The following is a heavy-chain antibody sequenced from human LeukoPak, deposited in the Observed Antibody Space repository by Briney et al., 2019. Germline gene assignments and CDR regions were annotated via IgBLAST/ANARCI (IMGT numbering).Heavy chain of an antibody. D-gene: IGHD6-19*01. CDR3: ARVAASSGGPFDY. Sequence: GGSLRLSCAASGFTFSTYWMHWVRQAPGKGLVWVSRINRDGSSTSYADSVKGRFTISRDNAKNTLYLQMNSLRAEDTAVYYCARVAASSGGPFDYWGQGTLVTVSS. CDR1: GFTFSTYW. J-gene: IGHJ4*02. CDR2: INRDGSST. V-gene: IGHV3-74*01.